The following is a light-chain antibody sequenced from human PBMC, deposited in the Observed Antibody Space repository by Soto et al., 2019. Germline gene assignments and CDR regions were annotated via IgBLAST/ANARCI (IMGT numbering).Light chain of an antibody. CDR2: AAS. CDR3: QQYGYSTNT. Sequence: EIILTQSPDTLSLSLGERATLSCRASRSINSRYLAWYQQKHGQAPRLLIYAASSRATGIPDRFSGSGSGTDFTLPITRLEPEDFAVYYCQQYGYSTNTFGQGTNLEIK. J-gene: IGKJ2*01. CDR1: RSINSRY. V-gene: IGKV3-20*01.